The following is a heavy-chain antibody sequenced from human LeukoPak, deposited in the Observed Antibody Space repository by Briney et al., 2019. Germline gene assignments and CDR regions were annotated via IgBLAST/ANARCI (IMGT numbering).Heavy chain of an antibody. D-gene: IGHD1-7*01. CDR1: GGTFSSYA. V-gene: IGHV1-69*01. CDR3: ATSLTGTGDYYYYYMDV. J-gene: IGHJ6*03. CDR2: IIPVFGTA. Sequence: SVKVSCKASGGTFSSYAISWVRQAPGQGLEWMGGIIPVFGTANYAQKFQGRVTITADESTSTAYMELSSLRSEDTAVYYCATSLTGTGDYYYYYMDVWGKGTTVTVSS.